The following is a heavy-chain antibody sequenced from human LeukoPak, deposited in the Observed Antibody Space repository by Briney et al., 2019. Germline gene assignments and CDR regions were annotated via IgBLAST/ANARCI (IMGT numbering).Heavy chain of an antibody. CDR2: IYYSGST. CDR1: GGSISSYY. D-gene: IGHD5/OR15-5a*01. J-gene: IGHJ4*02. CDR3: ASGVYDFLNFFDY. Sequence: SETLSLTCTVSGGSISSYYWSWIRQSPEKGLEWIGYIYYSGSTNHNPSLKSRVTMSIDTSTNQFSLQLSSVTAADTAVYYCASGVYDFLNFFDYWGQGTLVTVSS. V-gene: IGHV4-59*01.